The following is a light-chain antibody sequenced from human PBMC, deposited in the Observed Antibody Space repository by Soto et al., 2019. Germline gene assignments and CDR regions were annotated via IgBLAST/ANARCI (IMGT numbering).Light chain of an antibody. Sequence: AIQMTQSPSSLSASVGDRVTITCRASQGIRDDLAWYQQKPGEAPKLLIYSASSLPTGVPSRFSGSGSGTDFTLTISSLQPEDFAAYFCLHYYECPLTFGPGTRLEIK. CDR3: LHYYECPLT. J-gene: IGKJ3*01. V-gene: IGKV1-6*01. CDR1: QGIRDD. CDR2: SAS.